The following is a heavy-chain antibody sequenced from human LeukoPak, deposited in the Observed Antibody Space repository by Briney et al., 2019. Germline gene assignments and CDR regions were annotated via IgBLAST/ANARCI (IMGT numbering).Heavy chain of an antibody. CDR2: ISSSSSYI. Sequence: GGSLRLPCAASGFTFSSYSMNWVRQAPGKGLEWVSSISSSSSYIYYADSVKGRFTISRDNAKSSLYLQMNSLRAEDTAVYYCARARCSGGSCPDFDYWGQGTLVTVSS. CDR3: ARARCSGGSCPDFDY. V-gene: IGHV3-21*01. D-gene: IGHD2-15*01. CDR1: GFTFSSYS. J-gene: IGHJ4*02.